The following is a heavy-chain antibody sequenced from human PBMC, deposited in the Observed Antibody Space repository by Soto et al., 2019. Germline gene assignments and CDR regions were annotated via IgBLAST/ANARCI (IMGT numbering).Heavy chain of an antibody. Sequence: ASVKFSCKASGGTFSSYAISWVRQAPGQGLEWMGGIIPIFGTANYAQKFQGRVTITADKSTSTAYMELSSLRSEDTAVYYCAGPGGSYSYYYYYYGMDVWGQGTTVTVSS. J-gene: IGHJ6*01. V-gene: IGHV1-69*06. D-gene: IGHD1-26*01. CDR3: AGPGGSYSYYYYYYGMDV. CDR1: GGTFSSYA. CDR2: IIPIFGTA.